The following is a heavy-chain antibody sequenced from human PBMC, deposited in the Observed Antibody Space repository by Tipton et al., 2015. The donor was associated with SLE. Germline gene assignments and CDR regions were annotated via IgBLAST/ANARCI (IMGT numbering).Heavy chain of an antibody. CDR2: ILYSGDT. J-gene: IGHJ3*02. CDR3: ATWIAAAGNDAFDI. Sequence: TLSLTCTVSGGSITSHYWSWIRQPPGKGLEWIGNILYSGDTNYNPSLKSRVTISVDTSKNQFSLKLSSVTAADTAVYYCATWIAAAGNDAFDIWGQGTMVTVSS. D-gene: IGHD6-13*01. CDR1: GGSITSHY. V-gene: IGHV4-59*11.